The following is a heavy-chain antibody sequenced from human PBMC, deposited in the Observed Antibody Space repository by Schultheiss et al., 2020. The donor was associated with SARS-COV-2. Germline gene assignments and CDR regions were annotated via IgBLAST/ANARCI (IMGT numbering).Heavy chain of an antibody. CDR3: ARGEILSFETLYSLVY. CDR1: GGSISSGGYY. Sequence: SQTLSLTCAVSGGSISSGGYYWSWIRQHPRKGLEWIGYIYYSGSTYYNPSLESRVTISIDTSKNQFSLKLSSVTAADTAVYYCARGEILSFETLYSLVYWGQGTLVTVSS. D-gene: IGHD3-10*01. V-gene: IGHV4-31*11. CDR2: IYYSGST. J-gene: IGHJ4*02.